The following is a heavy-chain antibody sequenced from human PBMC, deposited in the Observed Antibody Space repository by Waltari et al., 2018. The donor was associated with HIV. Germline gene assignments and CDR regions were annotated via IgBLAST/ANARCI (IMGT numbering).Heavy chain of an antibody. CDR3: ARDSRDNSWSLNFFDP. D-gene: IGHD6-13*01. V-gene: IGHV3-21*01. Sequence: EVQLVESGGGPVKTGGSLRLSCRASGFPFHSYSLNWVRQAPGKGLEGISSISSSGTFTHYADSVKGRFTISRDNANKSVYLQMNSLRAEDTAVYYCARDSRDNSWSLNFFDPWGQGTLVTVSS. CDR2: ISSSGTFT. CDR1: GFPFHSYS. J-gene: IGHJ5*02.